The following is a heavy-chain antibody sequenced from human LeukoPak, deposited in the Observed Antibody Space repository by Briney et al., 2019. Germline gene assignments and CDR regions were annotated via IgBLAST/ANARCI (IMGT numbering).Heavy chain of an antibody. CDR3: ARDPHTSGWYGIGDY. CDR2: INPNSGDT. D-gene: IGHD6-19*01. Sequence: GASVKVSCKASGYTFTGYYIHWVRQAPGQGLEWMGWINPNSGDTRYAQKFQGGVSMTRDTSISTAYMDLSRLTSDDTAVYYCARDPHTSGWYGIGDYWGRGTLVTVSS. V-gene: IGHV1-2*02. J-gene: IGHJ4*01. CDR1: GYTFTGYY.